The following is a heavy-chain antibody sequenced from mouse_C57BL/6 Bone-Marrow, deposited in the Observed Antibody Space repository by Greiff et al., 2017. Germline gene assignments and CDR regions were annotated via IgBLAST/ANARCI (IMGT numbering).Heavy chain of an antibody. Sequence: DVHLVESGAGLVKPGGSLKLSCAASGFTFSSYAMSWVRQTPEKRLEWVAYISSGGDYIYYADTVKGRFTISRDNARNTLYLQMSSLKSEDTAMYYCTRVPITTVVPFDYWGQGTTLTVSS. CDR2: ISSGGDYI. CDR1: GFTFSSYA. CDR3: TRVPITTVVPFDY. J-gene: IGHJ2*01. D-gene: IGHD1-1*01. V-gene: IGHV5-9-1*02.